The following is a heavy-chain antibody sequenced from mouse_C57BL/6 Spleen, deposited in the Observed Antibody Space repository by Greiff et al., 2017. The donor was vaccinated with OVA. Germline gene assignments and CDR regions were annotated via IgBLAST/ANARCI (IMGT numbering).Heavy chain of an antibody. V-gene: IGHV5-4*01. D-gene: IGHD4-1*01. CDR3: AREGGLGRGWYFDV. J-gene: IGHJ1*03. Sequence: EVQGVESGGGLVKPGGSLKLSCAASGFTFSSYAMSWVRQTPEKRLEWVATISDGGSYTYYPDNVKGRFTISRDNAKNNLYLQMSHLKSEDTAMYYWAREGGLGRGWYFDVWGTGTTVTVSS. CDR2: ISDGGSYT. CDR1: GFTFSSYA.